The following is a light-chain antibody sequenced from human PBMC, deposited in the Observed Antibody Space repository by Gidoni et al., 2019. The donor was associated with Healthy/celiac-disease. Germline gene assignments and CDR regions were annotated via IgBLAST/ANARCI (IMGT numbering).Light chain of an antibody. J-gene: IGKJ1*01. CDR2: GAS. CDR1: QSVSSSY. V-gene: IGKV3-20*01. CDR3: QQYGSSPRT. Sequence: EIVLPPSPGTLSLSPGERATLPCRASQSVSSSYLAWYQQKPGQAPRLLIYGASSRATGIPDRFSGSGSGTDFTLTISRLEPEDFAVYYCQQYGSSPRTFGQGTKVEIK.